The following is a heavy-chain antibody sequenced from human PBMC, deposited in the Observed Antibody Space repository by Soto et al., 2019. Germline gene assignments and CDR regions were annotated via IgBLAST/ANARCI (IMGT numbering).Heavy chain of an antibody. D-gene: IGHD3-16*02. CDR1: GFRFRDCW. Sequence: GGSLRLSCAVSGFRFRDCWMSWVRQAPGKGLEWVANIKQDESDKYYVDSVKGRFTISRDNAKNALYLQMNSLRVEDTAVYYCAAYCYTMTCTHFHGYSWGQGTQVTVS. J-gene: IGHJ5*02. CDR3: AAYCYTMTCTHFHGYS. CDR2: IKQDESDK. V-gene: IGHV3-7*03.